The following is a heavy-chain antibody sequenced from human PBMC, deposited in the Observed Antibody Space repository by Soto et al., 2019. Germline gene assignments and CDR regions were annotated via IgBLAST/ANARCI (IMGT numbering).Heavy chain of an antibody. CDR3: ATYNRVVAGIGY. D-gene: IGHD6-19*01. Sequence: ASVKVSCKASGYTFTSYGISWVRQAPGQGLEWMGWISAYNGNTNYAQKLQGRVTMTTDTSTSTAYVELRSLRSDDTAVYYCATYNRVVAGIGYWGQGTLVTVSS. CDR2: ISAYNGNT. J-gene: IGHJ4*02. CDR1: GYTFTSYG. V-gene: IGHV1-18*01.